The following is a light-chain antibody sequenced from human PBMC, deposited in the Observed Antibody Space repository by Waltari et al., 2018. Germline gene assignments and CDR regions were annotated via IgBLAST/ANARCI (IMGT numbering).Light chain of an antibody. CDR2: VVS. J-gene: IGLJ3*02. Sequence: QSALTQPASVSGSPGQSITISCTGTSSDIGGYKYVSWHQQHPGKAPKLMIYVVSNRPSGFSNRVSGSKSGSTASLTISGLQSEDEADYYCSSYVNSSLVFGAGTKVTVL. CDR1: SSDIGGYKY. CDR3: SSYVNSSLV. V-gene: IGLV2-14*01.